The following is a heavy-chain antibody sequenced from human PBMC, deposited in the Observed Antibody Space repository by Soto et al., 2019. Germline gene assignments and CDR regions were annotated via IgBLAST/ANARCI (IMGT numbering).Heavy chain of an antibody. J-gene: IGHJ4*02. CDR2: IYYSGST. D-gene: IGHD3-10*01. CDR1: GGSISSYY. Sequence: SETLSLTCTVSGGSISSYYWSWIRQPPGKGLEWIGYIYYSGSTNYNPSLKSRVTISVDTSKNQFSLKLSSVTAADTAVYYCASTLITMVRGYYFDYWGQGTLVTVAS. V-gene: IGHV4-59*01. CDR3: ASTLITMVRGYYFDY.